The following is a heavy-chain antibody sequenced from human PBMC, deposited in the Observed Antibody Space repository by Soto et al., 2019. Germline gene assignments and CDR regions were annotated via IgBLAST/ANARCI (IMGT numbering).Heavy chain of an antibody. D-gene: IGHD2-2*01. CDR3: ARVWGGCSSTSCYAPYYYYGMDV. Sequence: SSETLSLTCTVSGGSISRGDYYWSWVRQAPGKGLEWVSGINWNGGSTGYADSVKGRFTISRDNAKNSLYLQMNSLRAEDTALYYCARVWGGCSSTSCYAPYYYYGMDVWGQGTTVTVSS. CDR1: GGSISRGDYY. J-gene: IGHJ6*02. V-gene: IGHV3-20*04. CDR2: INWNGGST.